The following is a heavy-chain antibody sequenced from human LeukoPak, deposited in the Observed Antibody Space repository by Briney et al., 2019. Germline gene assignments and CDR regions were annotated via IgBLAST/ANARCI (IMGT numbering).Heavy chain of an antibody. Sequence: PSETLSLTCTVSGGSISSSSYYWGWIRQPPGTGLEWIGSIYYSGSTYYNPSLKSRVTISVDTSKNQFSLKLSSVTAADTAVYYCARLDQWLVTYYFDYWGQGTLVTVSS. CDR3: ARLDQWLVTYYFDY. CDR2: IYYSGST. V-gene: IGHV4-39*01. D-gene: IGHD6-19*01. CDR1: GGSISSSSYY. J-gene: IGHJ4*02.